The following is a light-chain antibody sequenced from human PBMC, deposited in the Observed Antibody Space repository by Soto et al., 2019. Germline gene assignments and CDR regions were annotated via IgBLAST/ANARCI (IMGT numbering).Light chain of an antibody. CDR2: SNN. Sequence: QSVLTQPPSASGTPGQRVTISCSGSSSNIGSNYVYWYQQLPGTAPKLLIYSNNQRPSGVPDRFSGSKSGTLASLAISGLRSEDEADYYCAAWDDSLSGLVFGTGTKLTVL. J-gene: IGLJ1*01. CDR3: AAWDDSLSGLV. CDR1: SSNIGSNY. V-gene: IGLV1-47*02.